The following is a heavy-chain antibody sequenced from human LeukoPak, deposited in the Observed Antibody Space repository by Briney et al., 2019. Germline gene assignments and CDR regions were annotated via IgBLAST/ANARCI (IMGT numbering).Heavy chain of an antibody. V-gene: IGHV3-30*02. CDR1: GFTFSSYG. J-gene: IGHJ6*03. Sequence: GGSLRLSCAASGFTFSSYGMHWVRQAPGKGLEWVAFIRYDGSNKYYADSVKGRFTISRDNSKNTLYLQMNSLRAEDTAVYYCAKDGFQLPPSYYYDMDVWGKGTTVNVSS. D-gene: IGHD2-2*01. CDR2: IRYDGSNK. CDR3: AKDGFQLPPSYYYDMDV.